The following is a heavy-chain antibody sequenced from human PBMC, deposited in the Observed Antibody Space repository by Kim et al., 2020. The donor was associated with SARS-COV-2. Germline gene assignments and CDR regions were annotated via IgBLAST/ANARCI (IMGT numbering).Heavy chain of an antibody. D-gene: IGHD5-18*01. CDR3: AREVGGYSYGYLYGYYFDY. V-gene: IGHV3-21*01. CDR1: GFTFSSYS. J-gene: IGHJ4*02. CDR2: ISSSSSYI. Sequence: GGSLRLSCAASGFTFSSYSMNWVHQAPGKGLEWVSSISSSSSYIYYADSVKGRFTISRDSAKNSLYLQMNSLRAEDTAVYYCAREVGGYSYGYLYGYYFDYWGQGTMVTV.